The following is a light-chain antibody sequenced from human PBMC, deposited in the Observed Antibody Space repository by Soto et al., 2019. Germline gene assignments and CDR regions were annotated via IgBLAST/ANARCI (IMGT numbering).Light chain of an antibody. J-gene: IGKJ4*01. CDR2: DAS. V-gene: IGKV1-33*01. CDR1: QDINNS. CDR3: QQFDNLPLT. Sequence: DIQMTQSLSSLSASVGDRVTITCQANQDINNSLNWYQQRPGEAPKLLIYDASILEAGVPSRFSGSGFGTTFTLTISSLQPEDFAKYYCQQFDNLPLTFGGGTKVELK.